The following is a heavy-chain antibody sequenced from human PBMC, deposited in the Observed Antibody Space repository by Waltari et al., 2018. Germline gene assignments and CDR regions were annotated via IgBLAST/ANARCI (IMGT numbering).Heavy chain of an antibody. D-gene: IGHD4-17*01. CDR2: ISYDGSNK. CDR3: GGGYGDDAFDI. Sequence: QVQLVESGGGVVQPGRSLRLSCAASGFTFSSYAMHWVRQAPGKGLEWVAVISYDGSNKSSADSVNGRFTISRDNSKNTLYLQMNSLRSEDTAVYYCGGGYGDDAFDIWGQGTMVTVSS. J-gene: IGHJ3*02. V-gene: IGHV3-30-3*01. CDR1: GFTFSSYA.